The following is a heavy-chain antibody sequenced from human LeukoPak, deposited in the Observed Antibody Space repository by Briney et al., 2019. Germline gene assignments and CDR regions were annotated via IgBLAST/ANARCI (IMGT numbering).Heavy chain of an antibody. CDR1: GYTFTSYA. V-gene: IGHV1-3*01. CDR2: INAGNGNT. D-gene: IGHD2-2*02. Sequence: ASVKVSCKASGYTFTSYAMHWVRQAPRQRLEWMGWINAGNGNTKYSQKFQGRVTITRDTSISTAYMELSRLRSDDTAVYYCARDLRRRDCSSTSCYTIDYWGQGTLVTASS. CDR3: ARDLRRRDCSSTSCYTIDY. J-gene: IGHJ4*02.